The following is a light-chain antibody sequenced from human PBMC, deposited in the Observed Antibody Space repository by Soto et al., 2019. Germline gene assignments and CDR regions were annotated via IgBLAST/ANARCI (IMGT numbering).Light chain of an antibody. CDR2: EVS. J-gene: IGLJ2*01. Sequence: QSVLTQPVSVSGSPGQSITISCTGTSSDVGGYNYVSWYQQHPGKAPKLMIYEVSNRPSGVSNRFSGSKSGNTASLTISGLQAEDEADYYCSSYTSSSTLGVVFGGGTKLTVL. CDR1: SSDVGGYNY. CDR3: SSYTSSSTLGVV. V-gene: IGLV2-14*01.